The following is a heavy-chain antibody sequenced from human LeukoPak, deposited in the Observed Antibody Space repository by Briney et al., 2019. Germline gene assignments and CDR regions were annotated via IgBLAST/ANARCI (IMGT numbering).Heavy chain of an antibody. J-gene: IGHJ5*02. CDR2: INPNSGGT. Sequence: GASVKVSCKASGYTFTGYYMHWVRQAPGQGLEWMGWINPNSGGTNYAQKFQGRVTMTRDTSTSTAYMELSSLRSEDTAVYYCARGVVPAAMGGYNWFDPWGQGTLVTVSS. D-gene: IGHD2-2*01. V-gene: IGHV1-2*02. CDR1: GYTFTGYY. CDR3: ARGVVPAAMGGYNWFDP.